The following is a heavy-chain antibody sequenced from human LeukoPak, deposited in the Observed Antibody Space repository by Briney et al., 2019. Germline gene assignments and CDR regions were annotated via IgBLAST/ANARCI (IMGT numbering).Heavy chain of an antibody. J-gene: IGHJ4*02. Sequence: PGGSLRLSCAASGFTFNTYWMHWVRQAPGRGLVWVSRINFDGSTTDYADSVKGRFTISRDNAKNTLYLQMNSLRAEDTALYCCARDFFVDSWSQGTLVTVSS. CDR2: INFDGSTT. CDR1: GFTFNTYW. D-gene: IGHD2/OR15-2a*01. CDR3: ARDFFVDS. V-gene: IGHV3-74*01.